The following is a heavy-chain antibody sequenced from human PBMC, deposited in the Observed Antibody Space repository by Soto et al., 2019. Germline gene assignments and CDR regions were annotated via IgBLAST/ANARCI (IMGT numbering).Heavy chain of an antibody. D-gene: IGHD5-18*01. CDR2: IYDSGVT. J-gene: IGHJ3*01. Sequence: PSETLSLTCSVSGAVVTSGENYWSWVRQPPGKGLEWLGYIYDSGVTSYTPALKSRVTLSLDRPNNQVSLKLRSATAADTAVYFCVRDLAHGYTGNVWGQGTLVTVSS. V-gene: IGHV4-30-4*08. CDR3: VRDLAHGYTGNV. CDR1: GAVVTSGENY.